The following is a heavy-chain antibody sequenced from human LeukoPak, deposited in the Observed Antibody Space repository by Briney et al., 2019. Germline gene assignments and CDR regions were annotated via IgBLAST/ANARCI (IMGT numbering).Heavy chain of an antibody. CDR2: IYYSGSS. Sequence: SEALSLTCTVSGGSISGYCWSWIRQPPGKGLEWIGYIYYSGSSNYIPSLKGRVTISADTSKNQFSLKLTSVTAADTAVYYCARGKETATNWGQGTLVTVSS. J-gene: IGHJ4*02. D-gene: IGHD5-24*01. CDR3: ARGKETATN. V-gene: IGHV4-59*01. CDR1: GGSISGYC.